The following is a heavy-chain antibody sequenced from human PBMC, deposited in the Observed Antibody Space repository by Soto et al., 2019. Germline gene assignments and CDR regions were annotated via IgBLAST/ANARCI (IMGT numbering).Heavy chain of an antibody. Sequence: SETLSLTCTVSGGSISSGGYYWSWIRQHPGKGLEWIGYIYYSGSTYYNPSLRSRVTISVDTSKNQFSLKLNSVTAADTAVYYCARSSTSANYFDYWGQGTLVTVSS. V-gene: IGHV4-31*03. CDR1: GGSISSGGYY. J-gene: IGHJ4*02. CDR2: IYYSGST. CDR3: ARSSTSANYFDY. D-gene: IGHD2-2*01.